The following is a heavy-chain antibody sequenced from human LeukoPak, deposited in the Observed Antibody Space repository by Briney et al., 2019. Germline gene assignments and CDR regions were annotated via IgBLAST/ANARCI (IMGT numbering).Heavy chain of an antibody. Sequence: SETLSLTCGVSGGSVTSTNWWTWVRQPPGKGLEWIGEVHLDGRTNYNPSLKSRLTMSVDLSENHISLKLTSVTAADTAVYYCAREGGFYRPLDYSGQGTLVTASS. CDR3: AREGGFYRPLDY. CDR1: GGSVTSTNW. J-gene: IGHJ4*02. D-gene: IGHD3-3*01. V-gene: IGHV4-4*02. CDR2: VHLDGRT.